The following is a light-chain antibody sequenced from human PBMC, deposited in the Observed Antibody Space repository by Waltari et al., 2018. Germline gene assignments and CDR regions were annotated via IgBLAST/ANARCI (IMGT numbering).Light chain of an antibody. V-gene: IGLV2-23*01. J-gene: IGLJ3*02. CDR1: NRAVGIWNL. CDR2: EGS. Sequence: QSALTQPDSVSAPPGQTITIPCTGNNRAVGIWNLVSWYHMHPGKAPTPMIYEGSKRPSGVSNRFSGSQSGNTASLTISGLQAEDEADYYCCSYAGSSTRVFGGGTKLTVL. CDR3: CSYAGSSTRV.